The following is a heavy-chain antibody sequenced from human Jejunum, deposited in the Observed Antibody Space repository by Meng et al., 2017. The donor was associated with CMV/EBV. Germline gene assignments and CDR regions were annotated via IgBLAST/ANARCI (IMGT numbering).Heavy chain of an antibody. CDR3: ARDMRYQLLYFYYGMDV. CDR2: ISSSGSTI. Sequence: TFRSYEMNWVRQAPGKGLEWVSYISSSGSTIYYADSVKGRFTISRDNAKNSLYLQMNSLRAEDTAVYYCARDMRYQLLYFYYGMDVWGQGTTVTVSS. J-gene: IGHJ6*02. V-gene: IGHV3-48*03. D-gene: IGHD2-2*02. CDR1: TFRSYE.